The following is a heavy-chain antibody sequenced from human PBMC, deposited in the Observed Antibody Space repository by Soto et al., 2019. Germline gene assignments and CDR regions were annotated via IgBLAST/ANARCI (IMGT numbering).Heavy chain of an antibody. V-gene: IGHV5-51*01. J-gene: IGHJ6*02. D-gene: IGHD6-13*01. CDR2: IYPADSDT. Sequence: PVESLKISCKGSGYSFPSEWIGWVRQMPVKGLEWMGIIYPADSDTRYSPSFQGQVTISADKSIRTAYLEWSSLRAEDTALYYYAKGAERAAPQDYGMDVWGQGTTVTVSS. CDR1: GYSFPSEW. CDR3: AKGAERAAPQDYGMDV.